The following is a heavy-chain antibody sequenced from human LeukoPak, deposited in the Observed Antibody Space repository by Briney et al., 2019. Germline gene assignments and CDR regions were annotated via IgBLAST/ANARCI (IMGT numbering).Heavy chain of an antibody. CDR1: GFSFSSYA. Sequence: GGSLRLSCAASGFSFSSYAMSWVRQAPGKGLEWVSAISGSGGSTYYADSVKGRFTISRDNSKNTLYLQMNSLRAEDTAVYYCAGRPTGYSSGYIHWGQGTLVTVSS. J-gene: IGHJ4*02. CDR3: AGRPTGYSSGYIH. D-gene: IGHD5-18*01. CDR2: ISGSGGST. V-gene: IGHV3-23*01.